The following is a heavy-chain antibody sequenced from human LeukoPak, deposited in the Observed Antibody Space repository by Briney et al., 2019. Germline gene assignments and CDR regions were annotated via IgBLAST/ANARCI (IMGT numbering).Heavy chain of an antibody. CDR2: IKQDGSEK. CDR3: ARDCYYDSSGYGCFQH. CDR1: GFTFSSYW. Sequence: GGSLRLSCAASGFTFSSYWMSWVRQAPGKGLKWVANIKQDGSEKYYVDSVKGRFTISRDNAKNSLYLQMNSLRAEDTAVYYCARDCYYDSSGYGCFQHWGQGTLVTVSS. D-gene: IGHD3-22*01. J-gene: IGHJ1*01. V-gene: IGHV3-7*01.